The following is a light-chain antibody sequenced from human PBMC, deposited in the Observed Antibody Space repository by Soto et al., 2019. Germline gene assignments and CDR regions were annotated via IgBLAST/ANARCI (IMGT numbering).Light chain of an antibody. J-gene: IGKJ4*01. CDR2: TAS. Sequence: DIQMTQSPSSVSASAGDRVTITCRASQDISRWLAWYQQKPGKAPKLLIYTASNVQSGVPSRFSGSGSATDFTRTISSLQPEDFATYYCQQATSFPLTFGGGTKVEIK. CDR1: QDISRW. CDR3: QQATSFPLT. V-gene: IGKV1-12*01.